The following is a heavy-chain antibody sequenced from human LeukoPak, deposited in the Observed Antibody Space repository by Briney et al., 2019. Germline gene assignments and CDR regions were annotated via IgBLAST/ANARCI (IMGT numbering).Heavy chain of an antibody. D-gene: IGHD1-1*01. J-gene: IGHJ6*02. V-gene: IGHV3-13*01. CDR3: AREIRETVFTRHHYYGIDV. Sequence: GGSLRLSCAASGFTFSTYDMHWVSRVTGKGLEWVSAIGTVDDTYYLGSVKGRFTISRENAKNVLYLQMSSLRVEDTAVYYCAREIRETVFTRHHYYGIDVWGQGTTVTVSS. CDR2: IGTVDDT. CDR1: GFTFSTYD.